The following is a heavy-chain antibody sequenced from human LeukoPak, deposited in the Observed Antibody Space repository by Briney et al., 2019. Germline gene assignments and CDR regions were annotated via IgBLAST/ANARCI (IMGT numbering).Heavy chain of an antibody. Sequence: GGSLRLSCAASGFTFSSYEMNWVRQAPGKGLEWVPYISSSSSYIYYADSVKGRFTISRDNAKNSLYLQMNSLRAEDTAVYYCARVRYSSGRYFDYWGQGTLVTVSS. V-gene: IGHV3-21*05. CDR1: GFTFSSYE. D-gene: IGHD6-19*01. J-gene: IGHJ4*02. CDR2: ISSSSSYI. CDR3: ARVRYSSGRYFDY.